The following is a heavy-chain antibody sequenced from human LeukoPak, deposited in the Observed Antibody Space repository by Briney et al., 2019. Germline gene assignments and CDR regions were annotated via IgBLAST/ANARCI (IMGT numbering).Heavy chain of an antibody. Sequence: ASVKVSCKASGNTFTDFYIHWVRQAPGQGLEWMGWINPNSGDTTYAQNFQGRVTMTRDNSITTAYMEVSGLRDDDTAVYPCARDTVAQSRTGFDLWGQGTLVTVSS. V-gene: IGHV1-2*02. D-gene: IGHD2-8*02. CDR2: INPNSGDT. J-gene: IGHJ5*02. CDR3: ARDTVAQSRTGFDL. CDR1: GNTFTDFY.